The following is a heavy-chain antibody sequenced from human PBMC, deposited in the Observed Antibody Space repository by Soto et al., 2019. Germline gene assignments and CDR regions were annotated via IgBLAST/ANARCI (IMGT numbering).Heavy chain of an antibody. CDR2: INAGNGNT. Sequence: GASVKVSCKASGYTFTSYAMHWVRQAPGQRLEWMGWINAGNGNTKYSQKFQGRVTITRDTSASTAYMELSSLRSEDTAVYYCARDLFRNDIVATDYMDVWGKGTTVTVSS. CDR3: ARDLFRNDIVATDYMDV. J-gene: IGHJ6*03. V-gene: IGHV1-3*01. D-gene: IGHD5-12*01. CDR1: GYTFTSYA.